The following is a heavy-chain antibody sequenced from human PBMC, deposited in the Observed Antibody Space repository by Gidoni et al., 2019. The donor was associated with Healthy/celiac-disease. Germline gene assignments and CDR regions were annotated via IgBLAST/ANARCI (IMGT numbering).Heavy chain of an antibody. CDR3: ARGPAAIDAFDI. CDR1: GGSISRYY. J-gene: IGHJ3*02. V-gene: IGHV4-59*01. Sequence: QVQLQESGTGLVKPSENLSLTCNVPGGSISRYYWSWIRQPPGKGLGWIGYIYYSGSTNYNPSLKRRVAISVDTSTNQSSLKLSSVPSADTAVYYCARGPAAIDAFDIWGKGTTVTVSS. CDR2: IYYSGST. D-gene: IGHD2-2*01.